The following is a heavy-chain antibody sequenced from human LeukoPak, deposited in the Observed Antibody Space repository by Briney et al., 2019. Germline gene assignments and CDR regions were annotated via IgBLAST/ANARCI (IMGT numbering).Heavy chain of an antibody. Sequence: GGSLRLSCAASGFIFRNYAMSWVRQAPGKGLEWASAISGSGGSTYYADSVKGRFTISRDNSKNTLFLQMNSLRAEDTAEYYCAKDVLYSSSWYWGDYWGQGTLVTVSS. CDR3: AKDVLYSSSWYWGDY. J-gene: IGHJ4*02. CDR2: ISGSGGST. V-gene: IGHV3-23*01. CDR1: GFIFRNYA. D-gene: IGHD6-13*01.